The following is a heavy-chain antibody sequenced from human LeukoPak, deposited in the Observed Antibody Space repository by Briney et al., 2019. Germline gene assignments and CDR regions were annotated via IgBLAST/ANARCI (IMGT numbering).Heavy chain of an antibody. J-gene: IGHJ4*02. Sequence: GGSLRLSCVASGFTFYNYAMSWVRQAPGRGLEWASSTAGSGISKDYADSVKGRFTISKDKSKNTLYLQMDNLRAEDTGVYFCARLPTFYYDSSGYHYDYWGQGTLVAVSS. CDR1: GFTFYNYA. CDR2: TAGSGISK. D-gene: IGHD3-22*01. V-gene: IGHV3-23*01. CDR3: ARLPTFYYDSSGYHYDY.